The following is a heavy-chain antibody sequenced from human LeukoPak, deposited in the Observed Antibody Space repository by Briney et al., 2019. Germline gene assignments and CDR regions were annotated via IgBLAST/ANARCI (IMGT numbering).Heavy chain of an antibody. V-gene: IGHV5-51*01. J-gene: IGHJ4*02. Sequence: GESLKISFQGSGYTFTNYWIHWVRQMPGKGLEWMGIIYPGDSDTRYSPSFQGQVTISADKSISTAYLQWSSLKASDTAVYYCARATIMGATQSPFDYWGQGTLVTVSS. CDR3: ARATIMGATQSPFDY. CDR1: GYTFTNYW. D-gene: IGHD1-26*01. CDR2: IYPGDSDT.